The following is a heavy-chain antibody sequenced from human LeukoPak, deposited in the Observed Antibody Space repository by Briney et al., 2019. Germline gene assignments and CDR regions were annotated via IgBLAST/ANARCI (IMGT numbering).Heavy chain of an antibody. Sequence: ASVKVSCKTSGYSENFYGITWLRQVAGQGLEWMGWISAQHGQTEYAPNSQDRVTMTTDTYTNTAYMELRSLRSDDTAVYYCAGSLGYCTSNVCYLKDWGQGTLVTVSS. CDR2: ISAQHGQT. J-gene: IGHJ4*02. D-gene: IGHD2-8*01. V-gene: IGHV1-18*01. CDR1: GYSENFYG. CDR3: AGSLGYCTSNVCYLKD.